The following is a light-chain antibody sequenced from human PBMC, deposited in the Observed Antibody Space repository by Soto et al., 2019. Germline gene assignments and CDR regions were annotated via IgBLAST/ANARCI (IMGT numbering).Light chain of an antibody. CDR1: SSNIGNKY. V-gene: IGLV1-51*02. CDR2: ESN. J-gene: IGLJ2*01. Sequence: QSALTQPPSVSAALGQRVTISCSGSSSNIGNKYVSWYQQLPGSAPKLLIYESNKRPSGIPDRFSGSKSGTSATLDITGLQTGDEADYYCGTWDSSLNGGVFSGGTKVTVL. CDR3: GTWDSSLNGGV.